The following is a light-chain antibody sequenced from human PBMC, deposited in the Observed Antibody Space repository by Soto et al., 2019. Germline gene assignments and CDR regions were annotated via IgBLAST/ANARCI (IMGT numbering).Light chain of an antibody. CDR1: QSISTW. Sequence: DIQMTQSPSTLSASVGDRVTITCRASQSISTWLAWYQQKPGKAPKLLIYKAINLQSGVPSRFSGSGSGTEFTLTTSSLQTDDFASYYCLHYSTYPLSCGGGTRVDI. V-gene: IGKV1-5*03. CDR3: LHYSTYPLS. J-gene: IGKJ4*01. CDR2: KAI.